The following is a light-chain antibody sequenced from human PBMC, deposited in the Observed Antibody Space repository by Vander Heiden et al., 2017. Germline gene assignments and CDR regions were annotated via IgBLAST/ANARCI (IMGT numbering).Light chain of an antibody. Sequence: DIQMTQSPSSLSASVGDRVTITCRASQSISSYLNWYQQKPGKAPKLLIYAASSLQSGVPSRFSGSGYGKDFTLTISSRQPEDFASYYCQQNDSNPPFTFGQGTKMXIK. V-gene: IGKV1-39*01. J-gene: IGKJ2*01. CDR3: QQNDSNPPFT. CDR1: QSISSY. CDR2: AAS.